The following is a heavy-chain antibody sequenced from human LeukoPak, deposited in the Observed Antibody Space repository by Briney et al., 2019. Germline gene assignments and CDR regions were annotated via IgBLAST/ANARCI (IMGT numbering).Heavy chain of an antibody. CDR1: GGSVSSGSYY. CDR2: IYYSGST. J-gene: IGHJ4*02. D-gene: IGHD4-11*01. CDR3: ARDLGLGIHDYSIGY. V-gene: IGHV4-61*01. Sequence: PSETLSLTCTVSGGSVSSGSYYWSWIRQPPGKGLEWIGYIYYSGSTNYNPSLKSRVTISVDTSKNQFSLKLSSVTAADTAVYYCARDLGLGIHDYSIGYWGQGTLVTVSS.